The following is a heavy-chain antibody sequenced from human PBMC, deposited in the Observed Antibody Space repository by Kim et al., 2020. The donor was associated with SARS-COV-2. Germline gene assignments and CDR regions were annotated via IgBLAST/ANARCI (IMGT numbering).Heavy chain of an antibody. Sequence: YYGELVKGRFTISRDNAQNSLYLQMNSLRAEDTAVYYCARVASSSWDFDYWGQGTLVTVSS. D-gene: IGHD6-13*01. J-gene: IGHJ4*02. CDR3: ARVASSSWDFDY. V-gene: IGHV3-7*01.